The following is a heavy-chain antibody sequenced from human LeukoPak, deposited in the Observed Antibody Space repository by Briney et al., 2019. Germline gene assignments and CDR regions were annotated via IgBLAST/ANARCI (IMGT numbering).Heavy chain of an antibody. D-gene: IGHD2-2*02. CDR3: ARPALYQPLYYYFDY. CDR2: IKQDGSEK. V-gene: IGHV3-7*01. Sequence: GGSLRLSCAASGFTFSSYWMSWVRQAPGKGLEWVANIKQDGSEKYYVDSVKGRFTISRDNAKNSLYLQMNSLRAEDTAVYYCARPALYQPLYYYFDYWGQGTLVTVSS. CDR1: GFTFSSYW. J-gene: IGHJ4*02.